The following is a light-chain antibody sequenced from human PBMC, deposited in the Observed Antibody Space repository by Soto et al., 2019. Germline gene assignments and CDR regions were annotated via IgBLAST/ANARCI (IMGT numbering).Light chain of an antibody. J-gene: IGKJ1*01. CDR3: QHYNSYSEA. Sequence: AIRMTQSPSSFSASTGDRVTITCRSSQGISSYLAWYQQKPGKAPKLLIYAASTLQSGVPSRFSGSGSGTEFTLTISSLQPDEFATYYCQHYNSYSEAFGQGTKV. V-gene: IGKV1-8*01. CDR1: QGISSY. CDR2: AAS.